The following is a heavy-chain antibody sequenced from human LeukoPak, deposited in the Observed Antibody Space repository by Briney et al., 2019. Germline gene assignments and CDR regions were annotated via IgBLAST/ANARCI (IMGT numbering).Heavy chain of an antibody. J-gene: IGHJ4*02. CDR1: GYTFTSYD. Sequence: ASVKVSCKPSGYTFTSYDINWVRQATGQGLEWMGWMNPNSGNTGYAQKFQGRVTMTRNTSISTAYMELSSPRSEDTAVYYCARGLAYYYDSSGYYFPYWGQGTLVTVSS. D-gene: IGHD3-22*01. V-gene: IGHV1-8*01. CDR3: ARGLAYYYDSSGYYFPY. CDR2: MNPNSGNT.